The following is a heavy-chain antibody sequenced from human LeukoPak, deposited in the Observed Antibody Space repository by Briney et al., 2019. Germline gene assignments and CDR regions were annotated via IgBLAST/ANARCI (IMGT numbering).Heavy chain of an antibody. J-gene: IGHJ4*02. CDR2: ISGSSSTI. D-gene: IGHD6-6*01. V-gene: IGHV3-48*04. CDR1: GFTFSSYS. CDR3: AKGYSSSFHYFDY. Sequence: GGSLRLSCTASGFTFSSYSMNWVRQAPGKGLEWVSYISGSSSTIYYVDSVKGRFTISRDNAKNSLYLQMNSLRAEDTAVYYCAKGYSSSFHYFDYWGQGTLVTVSS.